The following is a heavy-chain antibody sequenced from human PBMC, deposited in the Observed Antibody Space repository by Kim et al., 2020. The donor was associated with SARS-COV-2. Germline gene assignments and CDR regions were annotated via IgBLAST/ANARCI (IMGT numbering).Heavy chain of an antibody. CDR1: GFTFNRFV. D-gene: IGHD7-27*01. J-gene: IGHJ3*01. V-gene: IGHV3-30*04. CDR2: ISPSGGQK. Sequence: GGSLRLSCAASGFTFNRFVMHWVRQAPGKGLEWVAGISPSGGQKYYIDSVKGRFTISRDTSQKTLFLQMNSVTSEDTAMYFCAQEGETGDRSGHDAFDLWGQGTRVIVSS. CDR3: AQEGETGDRSGHDAFDL.